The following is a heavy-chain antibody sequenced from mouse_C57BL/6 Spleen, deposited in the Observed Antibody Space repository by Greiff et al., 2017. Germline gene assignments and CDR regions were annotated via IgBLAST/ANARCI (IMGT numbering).Heavy chain of an antibody. CDR3: ARDSSGYWYFDV. CDR1: GYTFTSYW. V-gene: IGHV1-55*01. CDR2: IYPGSGST. J-gene: IGHJ1*03. D-gene: IGHD3-2*02. Sequence: QVQLQQPGAELVKPGASVKMSCKASGYTFTSYWITWVKQRPGQGLEWIGDIYPGSGSTNYNEKFKSKATLTVDTSSRTAYMQLSSLTSEDSAVYYCARDSSGYWYFDVWGTGTTVTVSS.